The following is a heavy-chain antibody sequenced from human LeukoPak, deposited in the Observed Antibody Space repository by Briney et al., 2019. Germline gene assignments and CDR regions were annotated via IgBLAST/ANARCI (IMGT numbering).Heavy chain of an antibody. V-gene: IGHV4-4*02. CDR2: TYHSGST. J-gene: IGHJ1*01. Sequence: SETLSLTCAVSGGSISSSNWWSWVRQPPGKGLEWIGETYHSGSTNYNPSLKSRVTISVDKSKNQFSLKLSSVTAADTAVYYCARRSKVRDRAEYFQHWGQGTLVTVSS. CDR3: ARRSKVRDRAEYFQH. D-gene: IGHD2-15*01. CDR1: GGSISSSNW.